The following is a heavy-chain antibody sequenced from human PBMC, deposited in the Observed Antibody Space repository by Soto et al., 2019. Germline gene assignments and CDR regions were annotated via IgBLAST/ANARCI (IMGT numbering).Heavy chain of an antibody. J-gene: IGHJ4*02. V-gene: IGHV3-9*01. CDR2: INWNSAFI. CDR3: AKDMCYGGLSLVAGFDY. D-gene: IGHD4-17*01. Sequence: EVQLVASGGGLVQPGRSLRLSCAAAGFTFNDYAMHWDRQAPGQGLEWVSGINWNSAFIVYANSVKGRFTISRDNAKNSLELQMNSLGPEDTALYFCAKDMCYGGLSLVAGFDYWGVGTLVTVSS. CDR1: GFTFNDYA.